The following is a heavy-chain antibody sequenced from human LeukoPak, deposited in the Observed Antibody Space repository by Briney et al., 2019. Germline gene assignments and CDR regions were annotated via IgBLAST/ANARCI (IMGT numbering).Heavy chain of an antibody. J-gene: IGHJ3*02. V-gene: IGHV3-48*03. CDR1: GFTSSNYE. CDR3: ARDQYPVWGDI. D-gene: IGHD3-16*01. CDR2: ISSSGTTM. Sequence: QPGGSLRLSCAGSGFTSSNYEMNWVRQAPGKGLEWVSYISSSGTTMYYADSVKGRFTISRDNAKNSLFLQMNSLRAEDTAVYCCARDQYPVWGDIWGQGTMVTVSS.